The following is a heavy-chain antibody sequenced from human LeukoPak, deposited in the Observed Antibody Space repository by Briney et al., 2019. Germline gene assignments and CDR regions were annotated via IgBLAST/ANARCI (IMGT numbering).Heavy chain of an antibody. Sequence: EASVKVSCKASGYTFTSYYMHWVRQAPGQGLEWMGIINPSGGSTSYAQKFQGRVTMTRDTSTSTVYMELSSLRSEDTAVYYCAREHFSQTYYYDSSGQYYFDYWGQGTLVTVSS. D-gene: IGHD3-22*01. J-gene: IGHJ4*02. V-gene: IGHV1-46*01. CDR1: GYTFTSYY. CDR2: INPSGGST. CDR3: AREHFSQTYYYDSSGQYYFDY.